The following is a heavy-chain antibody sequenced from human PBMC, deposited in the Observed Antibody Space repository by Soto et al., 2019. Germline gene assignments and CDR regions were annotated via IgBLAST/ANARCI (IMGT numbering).Heavy chain of an antibody. J-gene: IGHJ4*02. D-gene: IGHD6-25*01. CDR2: ISGTGGTT. V-gene: IGHV3-23*01. CDR1: GFTFSSYA. CDR3: AKFFVETGGSSGWPWSFHF. Sequence: EVQLLESGGGLVQPGGSLRLSCAASGFTFSSYAMSWVRQAPGKGLEWVSAISGTGGTTYYAASVKARFTISRDNSRNTLHLQMNSLRAEDTAIYYCAKFFVETGGSSGWPWSFHFWGQGTLVTVSS.